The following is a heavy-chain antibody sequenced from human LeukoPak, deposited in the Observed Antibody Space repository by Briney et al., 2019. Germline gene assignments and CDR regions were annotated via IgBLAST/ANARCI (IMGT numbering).Heavy chain of an antibody. CDR1: GLSFLSYG. CDR3: AKRPSDYGDYVTYFDY. Sequence: GGSLRLSCAASGLSFLSYGMHWVRQAPGKGLEWVGVISDDGRNKKYADSVKGRFTISRDNSKDTLYLQMNSLRDEDTAVYYCAKRPSDYGDYVTYFDYWGQGTLVTVSS. CDR2: ISDDGRNK. D-gene: IGHD4-17*01. J-gene: IGHJ4*02. V-gene: IGHV3-30*18.